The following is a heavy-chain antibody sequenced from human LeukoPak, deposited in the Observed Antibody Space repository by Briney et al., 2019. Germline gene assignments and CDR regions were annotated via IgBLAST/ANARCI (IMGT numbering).Heavy chain of an antibody. J-gene: IGHJ4*02. CDR1: GFTFSNAW. Sequence: GGSLRLSCAASGFTFSNAWMSWVRQAPGKGLEWVGRIKSKTDGGTTDYAAPVKGRFTISRDDSKSTLYLQMNSLKTEDTAVYYCTTGGSPYYDSSGPSNDYWGQGTLVTVSS. D-gene: IGHD3-22*01. CDR3: TTGGSPYYDSSGPSNDY. V-gene: IGHV3-15*01. CDR2: IKSKTDGGTT.